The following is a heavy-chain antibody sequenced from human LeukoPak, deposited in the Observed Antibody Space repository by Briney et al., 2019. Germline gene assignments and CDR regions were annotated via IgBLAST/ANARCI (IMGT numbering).Heavy chain of an antibody. V-gene: IGHV1-69*05. D-gene: IGHD6-6*01. CDR1: GGTFSSYA. CDR2: IIPIFGTA. CDR3: ARVSLSGSSSSAGMDY. Sequence: SVKVSCKASGGTFSSYAISWVRQAPGQGLEWMGGIIPIFGTANYAQKFQGSVTMTTDTSTSIAYMELRSLRSDDTAVYYCARVSLSGSSSSAGMDYWGQGTRVTVSS. J-gene: IGHJ4*02.